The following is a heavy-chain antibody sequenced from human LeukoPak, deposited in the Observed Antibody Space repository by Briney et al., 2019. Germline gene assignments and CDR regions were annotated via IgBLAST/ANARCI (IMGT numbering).Heavy chain of an antibody. CDR1: GYRFTNYG. J-gene: IGHJ5*01. Sequence: SVKVSCKASGYRFTNYGISWVQQAPGQGLDWMGWISAHNGDTNYDQKFQGRVTMTTDMSSSKAYMVLRSLRTDDTAIYYRATCRSMLFWVGDLGDTFDSWGQGTLVTVSS. D-gene: IGHD3-10*01. CDR2: ISAHNGDT. V-gene: IGHV1-18*01. CDR3: ATCRSMLFWVGDLGDTFDS.